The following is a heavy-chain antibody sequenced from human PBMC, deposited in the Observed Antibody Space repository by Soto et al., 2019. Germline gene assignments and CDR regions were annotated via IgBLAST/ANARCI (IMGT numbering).Heavy chain of an antibody. CDR1: GFTFSSYA. CDR2: ISGSGSTI. CDR3: AKVFYYYDRRGYYYFDY. J-gene: IGHJ4*02. Sequence: GGSLRLSCAASGFTFSSYAVSWVRQAPGKGPEWISSISGSGSTIYYADSVKGRFTISRDNSKNTLYLQMSSLRAEDTAVYYCAKVFYYYDRRGYYYFDYWGQGTLVTGSS. V-gene: IGHV3-23*01. D-gene: IGHD3-22*01.